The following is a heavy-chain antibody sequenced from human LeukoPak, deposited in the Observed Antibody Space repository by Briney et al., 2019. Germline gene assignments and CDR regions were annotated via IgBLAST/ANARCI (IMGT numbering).Heavy chain of an antibody. V-gene: IGHV3-23*01. D-gene: IGHD6-13*01. Sequence: GGSLRLSCTASGFTLSSYSTNWLRQAPGKGLEWVSAISCSGGSTYYAYSVKGLFTISRDNSKNTLYLLMNSLRAEDTAVYYCAKDLGIAAAGRRSDYYYYYYMDVWGKGTTVTISS. CDR1: GFTLSSYS. CDR2: ISCSGGST. CDR3: AKDLGIAAAGRRSDYYYYYYMDV. J-gene: IGHJ6*03.